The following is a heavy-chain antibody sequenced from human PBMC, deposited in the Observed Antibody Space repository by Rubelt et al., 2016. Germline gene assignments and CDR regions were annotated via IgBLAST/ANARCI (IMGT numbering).Heavy chain of an antibody. CDR3: ARDLSSSKVTDAFEI. V-gene: IGHV3-30*03. CDR1: GCTFSSYA. J-gene: IGHJ3*02. Sequence: QVQLVESGGGAVHPGGSLRLSCVVSGCTFSSYAMNWVRQAPGKGLEWVTYISYDGSNKYYADSVKGRFTGSRDNSKNTLYLQMNGLGAGDTAVYYCARDLSSSKVTDAFEIWGQGTMVTVSS. D-gene: IGHD6-6*01. CDR2: ISYDGSNK.